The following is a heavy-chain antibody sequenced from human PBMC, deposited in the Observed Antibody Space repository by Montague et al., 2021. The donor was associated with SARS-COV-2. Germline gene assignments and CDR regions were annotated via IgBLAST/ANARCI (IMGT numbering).Heavy chain of an antibody. Sequence: SETLSLTCTVSGGSISSYYWSWNWQPPGQGLEWIGYIYYSGSATSNYYLKRRFNISVDTSKNQFYLQLSSVTAADTAVYYCASGSGWMGNAFDIWGQGTMVTVSS. D-gene: IGHD6-19*01. V-gene: IGHV4-59*01. CDR3: ASGSGWMGNAFDI. CDR1: GGSISSYY. J-gene: IGHJ3*02. CDR2: IYYSGSA.